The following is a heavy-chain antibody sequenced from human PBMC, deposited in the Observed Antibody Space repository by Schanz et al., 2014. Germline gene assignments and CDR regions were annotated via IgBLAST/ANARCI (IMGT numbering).Heavy chain of an antibody. CDR3: ARDGEAAADCDY. V-gene: IGHV1-24*01. D-gene: IGHD6-13*01. J-gene: IGHJ4*02. CDR2: FHHEDGDT. Sequence: QVQLVQSGAEVKKPGASVKVSCKVSGYSLNELSMHWVRQAPGRGLEWMGGFHHEDGDTVYAQKFQGRVIMTEDTSTETAYMELSGLRSGDTAVYYCARDGEAAADCDYWGQGTLVTVSS. CDR1: GYSLNELS.